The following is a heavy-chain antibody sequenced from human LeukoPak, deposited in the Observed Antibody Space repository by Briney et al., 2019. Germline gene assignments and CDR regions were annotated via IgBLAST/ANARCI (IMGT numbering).Heavy chain of an antibody. CDR3: ARESGIVGAPWAFDI. V-gene: IGHV3-53*01. CDR1: GFIFSDYY. Sequence: PGGSLRLSCAAAGFIFSDYYMSWVRQAPGKGLEWVSVIYSGGSTYYADSVKGRFTISRDNSKNTLYLQMNSLRAEDTAVYYCARESGIVGAPWAFDIWGQGTMVTVSS. J-gene: IGHJ3*02. CDR2: IYSGGST. D-gene: IGHD1-26*01.